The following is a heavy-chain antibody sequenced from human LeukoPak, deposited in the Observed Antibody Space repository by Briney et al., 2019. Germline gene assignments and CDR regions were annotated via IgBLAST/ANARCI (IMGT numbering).Heavy chain of an antibody. CDR3: AKEGYYDSSDPPY. J-gene: IGHJ4*02. V-gene: IGHV3-30*02. CDR2: IRYDGSNK. D-gene: IGHD3-22*01. Sequence: GGSLRLSCAASGFTFSSYGMHWVRQAPGKGLEGVAFIRYDGSNKYYADSVKGRFTISRDNSKNTLYLQMNSLRAEDTAVYYCAKEGYYDSSDPPYWGQGTLVTVSS. CDR1: GFTFSSYG.